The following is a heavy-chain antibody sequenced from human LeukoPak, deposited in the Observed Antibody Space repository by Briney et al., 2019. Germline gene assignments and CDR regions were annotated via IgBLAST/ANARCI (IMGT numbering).Heavy chain of an antibody. V-gene: IGHV5-51*01. CDR1: GYSFTSYW. CDR2: IYPGDSDT. CDR3: ARRSAEDYGDY. Sequence: AESLKISCKGSGYSFTSYWICWVRQLPGKGLELMGIIYPGDSDTTYSPSFQGQVTISADKSISTAYLQWSSLKASDTAMYYCARRSAEDYGDYWGQGTLVTVSS. J-gene: IGHJ4*02.